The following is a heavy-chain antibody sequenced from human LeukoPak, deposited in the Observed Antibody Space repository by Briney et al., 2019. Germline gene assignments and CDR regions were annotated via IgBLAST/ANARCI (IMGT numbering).Heavy chain of an antibody. V-gene: IGHV4-59*08. J-gene: IGHJ6*02. CDR3: ARHPSYYDSSYYYYGMDV. CDR2: IYYSGST. CDR1: GGSISSYY. D-gene: IGHD3-22*01. Sequence: SETLSLTCTVSGGSISSYYWSWIRQPPGKGLEWIGYIYYSGSTNYNPSLKSRVTISVDTSKNQFSLKLSSVTAADTAVYYCARHPSYYDSSYYYYGMDVWGQGTTVTVSS.